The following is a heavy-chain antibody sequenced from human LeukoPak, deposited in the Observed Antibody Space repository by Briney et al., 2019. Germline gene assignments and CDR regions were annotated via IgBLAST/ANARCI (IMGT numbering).Heavy chain of an antibody. V-gene: IGHV4-4*07. D-gene: IGHD3-22*01. J-gene: IGHJ3*02. Sequence: SETLSLTCTVSGGSISSYYWSWIWQPAGKGLEWIGRIYTSGSTNYNPSLKSRVTMSVDTSKNQFSLKLSSVTAADTAVYYCARFYYDSSGSSHHDAFDIWGQGTMVTVSS. CDR1: GGSISSYY. CDR3: ARFYYDSSGSSHHDAFDI. CDR2: IYTSGST.